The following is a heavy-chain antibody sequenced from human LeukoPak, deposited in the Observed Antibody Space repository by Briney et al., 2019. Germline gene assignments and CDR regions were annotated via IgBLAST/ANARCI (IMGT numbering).Heavy chain of an antibody. CDR1: GGSISSYY. CDR2: IYTSGST. J-gene: IGHJ3*02. CDR3: ARDLPDIVATDADAFDI. D-gene: IGHD5-12*01. V-gene: IGHV4-4*07. Sequence: SETLSLTCTVSGGSISSYYWSWIRQPAGKGLEWIGRIYTSGSTNYNPSLKSRVTISVDKSKYQFSLKLSSVTAADTAVYYCARDLPDIVATDADAFDIWGQGTMVTVSS.